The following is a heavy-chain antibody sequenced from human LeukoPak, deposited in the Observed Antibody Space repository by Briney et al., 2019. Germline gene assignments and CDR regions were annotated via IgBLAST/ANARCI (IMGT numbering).Heavy chain of an antibody. J-gene: IGHJ5*02. CDR3: VRWYCGADCYAPNNWFDP. Sequence: GGSLRLSCAASGFTVSDNYLTWVRQAPGKGREWVSVIYASGSTYYAESVKGRFTISRDNSKNTVFLQMNSLRVEDTAMYYCVRWYCGADCYAPNNWFDPWGQGTLVTVSS. D-gene: IGHD2-21*02. CDR1: GFTVSDNY. V-gene: IGHV3-53*01. CDR2: IYASGST.